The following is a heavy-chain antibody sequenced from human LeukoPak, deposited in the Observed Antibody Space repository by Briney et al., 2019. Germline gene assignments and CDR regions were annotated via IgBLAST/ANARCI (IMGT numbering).Heavy chain of an antibody. CDR3: AKGVWFGDY. CDR2: ISYDGSNK. V-gene: IGHV3-30*18. J-gene: IGHJ4*02. Sequence: GGSLRLSCAASGFTFSSYGMHWVRQAPGKGLEWVAVISYDGSNKYYADSVKGRFTISRDNSKNTLYLQTNSLRAEDTAVYYCAKGVWFGDYWGQGTLVTVSS. D-gene: IGHD3-10*01. CDR1: GFTFSSYG.